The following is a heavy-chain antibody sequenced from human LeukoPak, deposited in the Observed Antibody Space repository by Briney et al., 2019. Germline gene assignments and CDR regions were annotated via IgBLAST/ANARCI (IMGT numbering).Heavy chain of an antibody. CDR2: INPNSGGT. V-gene: IGHV1-2*02. CDR1: GYTFTGYY. CDR3: ARDDNTVTNDYFDY. D-gene: IGHD4-17*01. J-gene: IGHJ4*02. Sequence: ASVKVSCKASGYTFTGYYMHWVRQAPGQGSEWRGWINPNSGGTNYAQKFQGRVTMTRDTSISTAYMELSRLRSDDTAVYYCARDDNTVTNDYFDYWGQGTLVTVSS.